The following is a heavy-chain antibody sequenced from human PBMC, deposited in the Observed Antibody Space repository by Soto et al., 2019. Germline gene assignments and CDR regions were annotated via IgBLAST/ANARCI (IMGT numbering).Heavy chain of an antibody. V-gene: IGHV3-48*03. Sequence: GGSLRLSCAASGFTFSSYEMNWVRQSPGKGLEWVSYISSSGSTIYYADSVKGRFTISRDNAKNSLYLQMNSLRAEDTAVYYCARDLCSGGSCPRYYYYGMDVWGQGTTVTVSS. CDR3: ARDLCSGGSCPRYYYYGMDV. J-gene: IGHJ6*02. CDR2: ISSSGSTI. CDR1: GFTFSSYE. D-gene: IGHD2-15*01.